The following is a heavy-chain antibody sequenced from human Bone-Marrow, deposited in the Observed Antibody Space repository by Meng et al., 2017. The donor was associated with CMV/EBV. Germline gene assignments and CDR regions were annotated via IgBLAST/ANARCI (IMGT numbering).Heavy chain of an antibody. CDR3: ARVAAAGRGMDV. Sequence: GGSLRLSCAASGFTFSTYWMHWVRQAPGKGLEWVANINQDGSQKNYVDSVKGRFTISRDNAKNSLFLQMNSLRAEDTAVYYCARVAAAGRGMDVWGPGTTVTVSS. J-gene: IGHJ6*02. CDR1: GFTFSTYW. V-gene: IGHV3-7*04. D-gene: IGHD6-13*01. CDR2: INQDGSQK.